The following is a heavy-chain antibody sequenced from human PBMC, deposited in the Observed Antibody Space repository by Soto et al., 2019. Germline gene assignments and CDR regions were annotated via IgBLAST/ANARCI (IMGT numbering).Heavy chain of an antibody. Sequence: QVQLVQSGAEVKKPGSSVKVSCKASGGTFSSYAISWVRQAPGQGLEWMGGIIPIFGTANYAQKFQGRVTITADKSTSTAYMELSSLRSEDTAVYYCARAPPGYCSGGSCDWYFDLWGRDTLVTVSS. CDR2: IIPIFGTA. V-gene: IGHV1-69*06. J-gene: IGHJ2*01. CDR1: GGTFSSYA. D-gene: IGHD2-15*01. CDR3: ARAPPGYCSGGSCDWYFDL.